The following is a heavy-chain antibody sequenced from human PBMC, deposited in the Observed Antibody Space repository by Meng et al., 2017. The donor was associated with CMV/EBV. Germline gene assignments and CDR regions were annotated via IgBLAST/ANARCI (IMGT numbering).Heavy chain of an antibody. J-gene: IGHJ3*02. CDR1: GYTFTGYY. Sequence: ASVKVSCKASGYTFTGYYTHWVRQAPGQGLEWMGWINPNSGGTNYAQKFQGRVTMTRDTSISTAYMELSRLRSDDTAVYYCAVAVAPRGDAFDIWGQGTMVTVSS. CDR2: INPNSGGT. V-gene: IGHV1-2*02. D-gene: IGHD6-19*01. CDR3: AVAVAPRGDAFDI.